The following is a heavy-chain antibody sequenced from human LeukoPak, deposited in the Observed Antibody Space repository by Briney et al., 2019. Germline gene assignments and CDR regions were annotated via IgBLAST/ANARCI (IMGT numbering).Heavy chain of an antibody. CDR3: ATYGTAVAGTHWFDP. Sequence: GGSLRLSCAASGFTFSSDAMSWVRQAPGKGLEWVSAISVSGVNTYYADSVKGRFTISRDKSKNTLYLQMNSLRAEDTAVYYCATYGTAVAGTHWFDPWGQGTLVTVSS. J-gene: IGHJ5*02. V-gene: IGHV3-23*01. CDR1: GFTFSSDA. CDR2: ISVSGVNT. D-gene: IGHD6-19*01.